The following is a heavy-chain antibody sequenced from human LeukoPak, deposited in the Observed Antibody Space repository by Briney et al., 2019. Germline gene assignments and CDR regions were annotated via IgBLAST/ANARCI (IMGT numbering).Heavy chain of an antibody. D-gene: IGHD5-24*01. V-gene: IGHV4-34*01. Sequence: PSETLSLTCTVSGGSISSYYWSWIRQPPGKGLEWIGEIKQGERTNYNPSLKSRVTISIDTSKNQFSLKLTSVTAADTAVYYCAREGLKNVHNPLGYWGQGTLVTVPS. J-gene: IGHJ4*02. CDR3: AREGLKNVHNPLGY. CDR2: IKQGERT. CDR1: GGSISSYY.